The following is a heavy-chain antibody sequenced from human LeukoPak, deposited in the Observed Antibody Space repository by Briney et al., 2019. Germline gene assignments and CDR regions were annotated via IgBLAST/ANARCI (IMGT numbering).Heavy chain of an antibody. Sequence: GGSLRLSCAASGFTFSSYWMHWVRQAPGKGLVWVSRINSDGSSTSYADSVKGRFTISRDNAKNTLYLQMNSLRAEDTAVYYCARAPDYLGGWGYYYYYMDVWGKGTTVTVSS. V-gene: IGHV3-74*01. CDR1: GFTFSSYW. CDR2: INSDGSST. D-gene: IGHD2/OR15-2a*01. CDR3: ARAPDYLGGWGYYYYYMDV. J-gene: IGHJ6*03.